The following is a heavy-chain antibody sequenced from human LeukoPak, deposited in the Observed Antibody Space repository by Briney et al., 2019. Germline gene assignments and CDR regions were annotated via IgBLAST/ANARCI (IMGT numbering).Heavy chain of an antibody. J-gene: IGHJ5*02. CDR2: ISSTSSTI. CDR1: GFTVRSYG. D-gene: IGHD6-19*01. Sequence: GGSLRLSCAASGFTVRSYGMNWVRQAPGKGLEWVSYISSTSSTIYYTDSVKGRFTISTDNAKNSLYLQMNSLRAEDTAVYYCARDPGTSGWLDHNWFDPWGQGTLVTVSS. V-gene: IGHV3-48*01. CDR3: ARDPGTSGWLDHNWFDP.